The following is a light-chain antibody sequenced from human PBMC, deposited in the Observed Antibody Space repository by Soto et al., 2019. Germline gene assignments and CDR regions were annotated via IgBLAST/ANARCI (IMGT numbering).Light chain of an antibody. Sequence: ILLPQSPVTLSLSPRERATLSCRASQSVTSIYLAWLQQKPGQAPRLLIYGVSSRATGIPDRFSGSGSGTDFTLTISKLEPEDSAVYYCQHYDSPWTFGQGTKVDIK. J-gene: IGKJ1*01. CDR3: QHYDSPWT. V-gene: IGKV3-20*01. CDR2: GVS. CDR1: QSVTSIY.